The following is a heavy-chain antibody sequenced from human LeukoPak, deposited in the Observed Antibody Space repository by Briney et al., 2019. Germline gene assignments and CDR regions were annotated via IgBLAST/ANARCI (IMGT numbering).Heavy chain of an antibody. J-gene: IGHJ4*02. Sequence: GESLKISCKGSGYSFTSYWIGWVRQMPGKGLEWMGIIYPGDSDTRYSPSFQGQVTISADKSISTAYLQWSSLKASDTAMYYCARTPTYGDFFHLFDYWGQGTLVTVSS. CDR1: GYSFTSYW. CDR3: ARTPTYGDFFHLFDY. CDR2: IYPGDSDT. D-gene: IGHD4-17*01. V-gene: IGHV5-51*01.